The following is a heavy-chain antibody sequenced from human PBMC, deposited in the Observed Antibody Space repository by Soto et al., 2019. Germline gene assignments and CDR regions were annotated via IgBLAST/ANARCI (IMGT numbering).Heavy chain of an antibody. CDR1: GFTFSSDA. J-gene: IGHJ4*02. CDR2: ISASGDIT. Sequence: GGSLRLSCTGTGFTFSSDAVNWVRQTPGRGLEWVSGISASGDITYYDDSVRGRFTISRDNSKNTLFLQLNNLRAEDTAVYYCAKSLISGYQRPWDYSGQGTQGTGS. D-gene: IGHD5-12*01. CDR3: AKSLISGYQRPWDY. V-gene: IGHV3-23*01.